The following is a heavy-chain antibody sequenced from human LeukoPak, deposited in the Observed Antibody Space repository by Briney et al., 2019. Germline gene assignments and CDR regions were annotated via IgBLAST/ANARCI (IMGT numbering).Heavy chain of an antibody. CDR3: AREGMGTTFSAWFDP. CDR1: GFTFSTYW. V-gene: IGHV3-7*01. D-gene: IGHD1-7*01. Sequence: PGGSLRLSCAASGFTFSTYWMSWVRQAPGKGLEWVANIKQDGSEKYYADSVRGRFTVSRDNSKNTMFLQFNTLRPEDTAVYYCAREGMGTTFSAWFDPWGQGTLVTVSS. J-gene: IGHJ5*02. CDR2: IKQDGSEK.